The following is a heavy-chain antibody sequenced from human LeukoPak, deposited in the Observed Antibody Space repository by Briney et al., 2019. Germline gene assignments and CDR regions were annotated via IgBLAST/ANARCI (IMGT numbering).Heavy chain of an antibody. J-gene: IGHJ4*02. CDR1: GFTFSNYG. D-gene: IGHD1-26*01. V-gene: IGHV3-11*01. CDR3: ARDRFSGSYPLDY. Sequence: GGSLRLSCAASGFTFSNYGMGWVRQAPGKGLEWVSYISSSGSIIYYADSVKGRFTISRDNAKNSLYLQMNSLRAEDTAVYYCARDRFSGSYPLDYWGQGTLVTVSS. CDR2: ISSSGSII.